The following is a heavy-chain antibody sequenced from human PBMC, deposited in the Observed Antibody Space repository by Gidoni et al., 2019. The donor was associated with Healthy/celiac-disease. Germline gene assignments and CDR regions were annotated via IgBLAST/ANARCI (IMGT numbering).Heavy chain of an antibody. V-gene: IGHV4-34*01. CDR3: ARGPSFWSGYRRGYYYGMDV. J-gene: IGHJ6*02. CDR1: GGSFSGYY. Sequence: QVQLQQWGAGLLKPSETLSLTCAVYGGSFSGYYWSWIRQPPGKGLEWIGEINHSGSTNYNPSLKSRVTISVDTSKNQFSLKLSSVTAADTAVYYCARGPSFWSGYRRGYYYGMDVWGQGTTVTVSS. CDR2: INHSGST. D-gene: IGHD3-3*01.